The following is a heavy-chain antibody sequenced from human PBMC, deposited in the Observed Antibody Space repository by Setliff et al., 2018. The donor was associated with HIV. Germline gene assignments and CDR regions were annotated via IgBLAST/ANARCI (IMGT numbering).Heavy chain of an antibody. CDR1: GGSLSGYY. D-gene: IGHD3-16*01. V-gene: IGHV4-34*09. J-gene: IGHJ4*02. Sequence: SETLSLTCAVYGGSLSGYYWSWIRQSPGKGLEWLGSIYDSGSTYYSPSLKSRVTISEDTSKTQFSLKMRSVTAADTAVYYCAPSPAGERLASRPFYFDYCGQGPLVTVSS. CDR2: IYDSGST. CDR3: APSPAGERLASRPFYFDY.